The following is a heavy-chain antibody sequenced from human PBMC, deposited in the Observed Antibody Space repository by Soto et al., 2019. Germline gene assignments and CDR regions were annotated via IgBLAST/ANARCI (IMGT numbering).Heavy chain of an antibody. CDR3: ARDPNDSQRENWNLDY. CDR2: ISAYNGNT. D-gene: IGHD1-1*01. V-gene: IGHV1-18*04. Sequence: GASVKVSCKASGYTFTSYGISWVRQAPGQGLEWMGWISAYNGNTNYAQKLQGRVTMTTDTSTSTAYMELRSLRSDDTAVYYCARDPNDSQRENWNLDYWGQGTLVTVSS. CDR1: GYTFTSYG. J-gene: IGHJ4*02.